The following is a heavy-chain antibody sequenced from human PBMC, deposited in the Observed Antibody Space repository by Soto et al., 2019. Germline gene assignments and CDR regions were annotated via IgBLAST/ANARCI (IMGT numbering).Heavy chain of an antibody. CDR2: IYYSGST. D-gene: IGHD3-10*01. Sequence: PSETLSLTCPVSGGSISSYYWSWIRQPPGKGLEWIGYIYYSGSTNYNPSLKSRVTISVDTSKNQFSLKLSSVTAADTAVYYCARDFGTPSYYGMDVWGQGTTVTVSS. V-gene: IGHV4-59*01. J-gene: IGHJ6*02. CDR3: ARDFGTPSYYGMDV. CDR1: GGSISSYY.